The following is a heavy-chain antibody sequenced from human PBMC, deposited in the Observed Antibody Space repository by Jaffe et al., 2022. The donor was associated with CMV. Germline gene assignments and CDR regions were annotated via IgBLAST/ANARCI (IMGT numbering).Heavy chain of an antibody. J-gene: IGHJ4*02. CDR3: ARGETVGPITGFDY. D-gene: IGHD1-26*01. Sequence: EVQLVESGGGLVKAGGSLRLSCAVSGFIFSDYSLNWVRQAPGKGLEWVSSISSDSRYIFYGDSVKGRFTVSRDNAKNSLSLQMNSLRAEDTAVYYCARGETVGPITGFDYWGQGALVTVSS. V-gene: IGHV3-21*01. CDR1: GFIFSDYS. CDR2: ISSDSRYI.